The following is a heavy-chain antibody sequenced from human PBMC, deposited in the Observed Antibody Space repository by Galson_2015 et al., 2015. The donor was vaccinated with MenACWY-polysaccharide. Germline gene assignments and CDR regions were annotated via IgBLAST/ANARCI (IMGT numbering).Heavy chain of an antibody. D-gene: IGHD1-26*01. CDR1: GFTFSSYA. J-gene: IGHJ4*02. Sequence: SLRLSCAASGFTFSSYAMHWVRQAPGKGLEWVAVISYDGSNKYYADSVKGRFTISRDNSKNTLYLQMNSLRAEDTAVYYCARAAHIVGATPGYFDYWGQGTLVTVSS. CDR3: ARAAHIVGATPGYFDY. V-gene: IGHV3-30-3*01. CDR2: ISYDGSNK.